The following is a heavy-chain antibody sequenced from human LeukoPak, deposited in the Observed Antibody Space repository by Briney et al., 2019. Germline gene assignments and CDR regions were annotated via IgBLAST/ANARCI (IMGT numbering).Heavy chain of an antibody. J-gene: IGHJ4*02. D-gene: IGHD6-13*01. V-gene: IGHV3-21*01. Sequence: GGSLRLSCAASGFTFSSYSMNWVRQAPGKGLEWVSSISSSSSYIYYADSVKGRFTISRDNAKNSLYLQMNSLRAEDTAVYYCARDIAAAGTFDYWGLGTLVTVSS. CDR1: GFTFSSYS. CDR2: ISSSSSYI. CDR3: ARDIAAAGTFDY.